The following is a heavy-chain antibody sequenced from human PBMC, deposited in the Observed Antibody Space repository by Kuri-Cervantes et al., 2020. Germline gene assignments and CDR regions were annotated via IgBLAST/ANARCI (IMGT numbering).Heavy chain of an antibody. CDR3: AKEDCTNGVCYIGYFDY. V-gene: IGHV3-30-3*01. D-gene: IGHD2-8*01. CDR2: ISYDGSNK. J-gene: IGHJ4*02. Sequence: GESLKISCAASGFTFSSYAMHWVRQAPGKGLEWVAVISYDGSNKYYADSVKGRFTISRDNSKNTLYLQMNSLRAEDTAVYYCAKEDCTNGVCYIGYFDYWGQGTLVTVSS. CDR1: GFTFSSYA.